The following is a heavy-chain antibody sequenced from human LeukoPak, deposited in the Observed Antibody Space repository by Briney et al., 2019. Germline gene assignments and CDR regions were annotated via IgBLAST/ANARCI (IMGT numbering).Heavy chain of an antibody. D-gene: IGHD6-19*01. CDR2: INSDGSST. CDR1: GFTFISSW. V-gene: IGHV3-74*01. J-gene: IGHJ6*01. Sequence: PGGSLRLSCSPAGFTFISSWMHWVRRAPGKGLVWVSRINSDGSSTTYADSVKGRFTISRDNAKNTLYLQMNSLRAEDTAVYYCARVYSAWYQMVVWGKGTTVSVS. CDR3: ARVYSAWYQMVV.